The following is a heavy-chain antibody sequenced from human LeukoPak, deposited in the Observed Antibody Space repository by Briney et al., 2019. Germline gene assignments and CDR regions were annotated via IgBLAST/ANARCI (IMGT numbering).Heavy chain of an antibody. Sequence: GGSLRLSCAASGFTFSSYAMHWVRQAPGKGLEWVAVISYDGSNKYYADSVKGRFTISRDNSKNTLYLQMNSLRAEDTAVYYCATPYDSSGYWSYYYYGMDVWGQGTTVTVSS. CDR2: ISYDGSNK. CDR3: ATPYDSSGYWSYYYYGMDV. D-gene: IGHD3-22*01. J-gene: IGHJ6*02. V-gene: IGHV3-30-3*01. CDR1: GFTFSSYA.